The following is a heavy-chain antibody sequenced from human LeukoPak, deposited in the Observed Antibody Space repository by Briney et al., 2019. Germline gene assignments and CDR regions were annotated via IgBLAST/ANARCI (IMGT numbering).Heavy chain of an antibody. CDR1: GYTFTGYY. CDR2: INPNSGGT. Sequence: ASVKVSCKASGYTFTGYYMHWVRQAPGQGLEWMGWINPNSGGTNYAQKFQGWVTMTRDTSISTAYMELSRLRSDDTAVHYCARGYSSGWPPISPLDYWGQGTLVTVSS. V-gene: IGHV1-2*04. CDR3: ARGYSSGWPPISPLDY. J-gene: IGHJ4*02. D-gene: IGHD6-19*01.